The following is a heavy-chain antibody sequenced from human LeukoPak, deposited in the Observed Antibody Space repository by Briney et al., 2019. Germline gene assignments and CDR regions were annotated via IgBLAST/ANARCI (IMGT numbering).Heavy chain of an antibody. D-gene: IGHD3-3*01. CDR1: GGSIRSGGYY. V-gene: IGHV4-39*07. CDR2: INHSGSS. CDR3: ARVPTRKPKSIFGVVSSLYYFHY. J-gene: IGHJ4*02. Sequence: SETLSLTCTVSGGSIRSGGYYRSWIRQPPGKGLEWIGEINHSGSSNYNPSLKSRVTISVDTSKNQFSLKLSSVTAADTAVYYCARVPTRKPKSIFGVVSSLYYFHYWGQGTLVTVSS.